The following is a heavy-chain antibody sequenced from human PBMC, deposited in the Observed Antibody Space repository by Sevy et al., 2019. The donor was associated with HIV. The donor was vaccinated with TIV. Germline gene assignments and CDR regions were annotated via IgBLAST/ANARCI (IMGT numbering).Heavy chain of an antibody. J-gene: IGHJ3*01. CDR2: VSGRGTTT. D-gene: IGHD3-10*01. CDR3: VKGLGMVQGALLSDDV. Sequence: GGSLRLSCAASAFTFSNYAMTWVRQAPGKGLEWVAAVSGRGTTTYYADSVKGRFTVSRDNFKNTLYLQMNSLRVEDTAVYYCVKGLGMVQGALLSDDVWGQGTMVTVSS. CDR1: AFTFSNYA. V-gene: IGHV3-23*01.